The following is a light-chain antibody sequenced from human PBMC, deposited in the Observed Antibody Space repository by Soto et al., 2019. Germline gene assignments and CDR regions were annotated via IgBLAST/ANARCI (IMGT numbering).Light chain of an antibody. V-gene: IGKV3D-15*01. J-gene: IGKJ4*01. Sequence: EIVMTQSPATLSVSPGERVTLSCRASQSIRSNLAWYQQQPGQTPRLLIYGASTMATDIPASCSGSCSGTEFTLTVSSLQSEDFAVYYCQQYNSWPLTFSGGTKVEIK. CDR3: QQYNSWPLT. CDR1: QSIRSN. CDR2: GAS.